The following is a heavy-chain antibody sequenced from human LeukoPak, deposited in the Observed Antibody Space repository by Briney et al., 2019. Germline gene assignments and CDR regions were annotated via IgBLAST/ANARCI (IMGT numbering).Heavy chain of an antibody. V-gene: IGHV1-18*01. CDR1: GYAFTDYG. CDR2: ISTHNGNT. D-gene: IGHD1-1*01. Sequence: GASVKVSCKASGYAFTDYGITWVRQAPGQGLEWMEWISTHNGNTNYAQRLQDRVTMTTDTSTSIAYMELRSLRSDDTAVYYCAREYRPPNWFDPWGQGTLVTVSS. J-gene: IGHJ5*02. CDR3: AREYRPPNWFDP.